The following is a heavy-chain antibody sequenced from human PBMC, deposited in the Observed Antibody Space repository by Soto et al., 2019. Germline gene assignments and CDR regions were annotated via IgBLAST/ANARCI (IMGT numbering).Heavy chain of an antibody. CDR2: INGVGTYT. Sequence: EVQLVESGGGSAQPGGSLRLSCAASGFTFSNYWIHWVRQAPGKGPMWVSRINGVGTYTNYADSVRGRFSISRDNSENTVYLQMNSLGAEDTAMYYCVRDFRSSDFWGQGTPVTVSS. D-gene: IGHD3-3*01. CDR1: GFTFSNYW. V-gene: IGHV3-74*01. J-gene: IGHJ4*02. CDR3: VRDFRSSDF.